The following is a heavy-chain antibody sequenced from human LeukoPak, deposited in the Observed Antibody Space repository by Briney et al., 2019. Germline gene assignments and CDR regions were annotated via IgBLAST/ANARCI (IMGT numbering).Heavy chain of an antibody. CDR1: GFTFEDYA. Sequence: GGSLRLSCAASGFTFEDYAMHWVRQAPGKGLEWVSGISWNSGSTGYADSVKGRFTISRDNAKNSLYLQMNSLRAEDTALYYCAKDVYGDHGGEWGQGTLVTVPS. D-gene: IGHD4-17*01. CDR3: AKDVYGDHGGE. V-gene: IGHV3-9*01. CDR2: ISWNSGST. J-gene: IGHJ4*02.